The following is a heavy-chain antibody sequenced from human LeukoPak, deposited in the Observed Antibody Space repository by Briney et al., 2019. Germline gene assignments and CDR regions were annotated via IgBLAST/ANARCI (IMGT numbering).Heavy chain of an antibody. D-gene: IGHD3-16*01. Sequence: ASVKVSCKASGNTFTSYDINLVRQAPGQRLEWVGWMNPNSGNTGYAQKFQGRVTITRNTSISTAYMELSSLRSEDTAVYYCARDDHGKTYNWFDPWGQGTLVTVSS. CDR1: GNTFTSYD. CDR2: MNPNSGNT. V-gene: IGHV1-8*03. J-gene: IGHJ5*02. CDR3: ARDDHGKTYNWFDP.